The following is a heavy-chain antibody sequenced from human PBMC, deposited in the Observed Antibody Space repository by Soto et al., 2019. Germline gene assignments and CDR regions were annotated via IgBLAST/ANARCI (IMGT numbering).Heavy chain of an antibody. CDR2: IKQDGSEK. CDR3: AREYYYYDSSGYYKNYFDY. CDR1: GFTFSSYW. J-gene: IGHJ4*02. Sequence: GGSLRLSCAASGFTFSSYWMSWVRQAPGKGLEWVANIKQDGSEKYYVDSVKGRFTISRDNAKNSLYLQMNSLRAEDTAVYYCAREYYYYDSSGYYKNYFDYWGQGTLVTVSS. V-gene: IGHV3-7*01. D-gene: IGHD3-22*01.